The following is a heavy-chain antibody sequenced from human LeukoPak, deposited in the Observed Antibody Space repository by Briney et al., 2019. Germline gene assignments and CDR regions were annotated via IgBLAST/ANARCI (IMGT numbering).Heavy chain of an antibody. J-gene: IGHJ4*02. CDR3: ARSGLYNDDYFDY. D-gene: IGHD3-3*01. CDR1: GFTVSSNY. Sequence: PGGSLRLSCAASGFTVSSNYMSWVRQAPGKGLEWVSVIYSSGSTYYADSVKGRFTISRHNSKNTLYLQMNSLRAEDTAVYYCARSGLYNDDYFDYWGQGTLVTVSS. CDR2: IYSSGST. V-gene: IGHV3-53*04.